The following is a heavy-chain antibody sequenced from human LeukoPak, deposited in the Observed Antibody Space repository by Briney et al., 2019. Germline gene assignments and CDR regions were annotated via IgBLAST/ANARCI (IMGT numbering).Heavy chain of an antibody. D-gene: IGHD5-12*01. Sequence: GRSLRLSCAASGFTFDDYAMHWVRQAPGKGLEWVSGISWNSGSIGYADSVKGRFTISRDNAKNSLYLQMNSLRAEDTALYYCAKAPLYSGYYYGMGVWGQGTTVTVSS. CDR3: AKAPLYSGYYYGMGV. J-gene: IGHJ6*02. CDR1: GFTFDDYA. V-gene: IGHV3-9*01. CDR2: ISWNSGSI.